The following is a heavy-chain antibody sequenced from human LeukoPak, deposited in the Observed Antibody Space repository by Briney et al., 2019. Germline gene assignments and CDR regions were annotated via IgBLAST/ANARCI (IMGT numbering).Heavy chain of an antibody. Sequence: GGSLRLSCAASGFSLSDYSMHWVRRAPGKGLVWVSVIYSGGSTYYADSVKGRFTISRDNSKNTLYLQMNSLKAEDTAVYYCARDPDGYRQGHHFDYWGQGTLVTVSS. D-gene: IGHD5-18*01. J-gene: IGHJ4*02. CDR1: GFSLSDYS. V-gene: IGHV3-66*01. CDR3: ARDPDGYRQGHHFDY. CDR2: IYSGGST.